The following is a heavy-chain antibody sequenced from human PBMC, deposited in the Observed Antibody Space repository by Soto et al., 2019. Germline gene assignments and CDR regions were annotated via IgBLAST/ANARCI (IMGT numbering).Heavy chain of an antibody. Sequence: GGSLRLSCAASGFTFDAYTIHWVRQAPGKGLEWVSLISWDGGSTYYADSVKGRFTISRDNAKKSLYLQMNSLRAEDTAVYFCAKDFTTMVRLCDYWGQGTLVPVSS. CDR2: ISWDGGST. CDR1: GFTFDAYT. CDR3: AKDFTTMVRLCDY. J-gene: IGHJ4*02. V-gene: IGHV3-43*01. D-gene: IGHD5-18*01.